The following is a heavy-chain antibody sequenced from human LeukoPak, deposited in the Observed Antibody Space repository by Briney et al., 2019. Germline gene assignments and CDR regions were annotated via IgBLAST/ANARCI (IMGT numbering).Heavy chain of an antibody. CDR3: AKGGGSVGQ. CDR2: ITGSGINT. D-gene: IGHD1-26*01. CDR1: GFTFSNYA. V-gene: IGHV3-23*01. Sequence: PGGSLRLSCAASGFTFSNYAMSWVRQAPGKGLEWVSSITGSGINTYFADSVKGRFTIFRDNSKNTVFLQMNSLRAEDTAVYYCAKGGGSVGQWGQGTLVTVSS. J-gene: IGHJ4*02.